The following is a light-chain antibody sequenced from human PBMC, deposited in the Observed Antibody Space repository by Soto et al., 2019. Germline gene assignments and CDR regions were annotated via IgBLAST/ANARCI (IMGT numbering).Light chain of an antibody. V-gene: IGKV3-15*01. CDR1: QSVSSN. CDR2: GAS. CDR3: QQYNNWWT. J-gene: IGKJ1*01. Sequence: EIVMTQSLATLSVSPGERATLSCRASQSVSSNLAWYQQKPGQAPRLLIYGASTRATGIPARISGSGSGTEFTLTISSLLSEDFAVYYCQQYNNWWTFGQGTKVDIK.